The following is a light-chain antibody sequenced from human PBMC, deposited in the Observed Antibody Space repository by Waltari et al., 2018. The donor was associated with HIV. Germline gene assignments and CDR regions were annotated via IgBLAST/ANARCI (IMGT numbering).Light chain of an antibody. V-gene: IGLV2-8*01. CDR2: EVT. Sequence: QSALTQPPSASGSPGQAVTISCTGTSSDVGGHSYVSWHQQPPGKAPKLIISEVTKRPSGVPDRFSGSKSCNTASLTVSGLQAEDEGDYFCSSYSGRNRSVIFGGGTRVTVL. J-gene: IGLJ2*01. CDR3: SSYSGRNRSVI. CDR1: SSDVGGHSY.